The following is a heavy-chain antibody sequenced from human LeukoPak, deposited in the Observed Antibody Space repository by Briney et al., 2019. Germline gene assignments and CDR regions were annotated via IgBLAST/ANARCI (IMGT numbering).Heavy chain of an antibody. V-gene: IGHV3-9*01. Sequence: GRSLRLSCAASGFTFDDYAMHWVRQAPGKGLEWVSGISWNSGSIGYADSVKGRFTISRDNSKNTLYLQMNSLRAEDTAVYYCARSAVARTISSSGWFDPWGQGTLVTVSS. D-gene: IGHD6-19*01. CDR3: ARSAVARTISSSGWFDP. CDR1: GFTFDDYA. J-gene: IGHJ5*02. CDR2: ISWNSGSI.